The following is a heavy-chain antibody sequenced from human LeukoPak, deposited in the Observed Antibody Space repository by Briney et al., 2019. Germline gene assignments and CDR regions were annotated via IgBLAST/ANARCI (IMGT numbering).Heavy chain of an antibody. CDR1: GGTFTSYA. Sequence: SVKVSCKASGGTFTSYAINWVRQAPGQGLEWIGGIIPIFGTTDYPQKSQGRVTITADKSTSTAYMELTSLRSEDTAIYYCARVEWLQLEGWLDPWGQGTLVTVSS. V-gene: IGHV1-69*06. CDR2: IIPIFGTT. CDR3: ARVEWLQLEGWLDP. D-gene: IGHD5-24*01. J-gene: IGHJ5*02.